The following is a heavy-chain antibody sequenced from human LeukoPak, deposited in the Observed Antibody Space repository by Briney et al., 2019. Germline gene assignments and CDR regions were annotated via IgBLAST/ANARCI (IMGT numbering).Heavy chain of an antibody. V-gene: IGHV4-59*01. Sequence: GSLRLSCAASGFTFSSYWMSWIRQPPGKGLEWIGYIYYSGSTNYNPSLKSRVTISVDTSKNQFSLKLSSVTAADTAVYYCARGQWELPYYFDYWGQGTLVTVSS. J-gene: IGHJ4*02. D-gene: IGHD1-26*01. CDR3: ARGQWELPYYFDY. CDR2: IYYSGST. CDR1: GFTFSSYW.